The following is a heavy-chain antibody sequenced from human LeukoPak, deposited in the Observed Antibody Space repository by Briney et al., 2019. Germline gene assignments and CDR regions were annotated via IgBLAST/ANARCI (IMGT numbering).Heavy chain of an antibody. CDR3: SRGISGYGMDV. CDR1: GFTFSGSG. Sequence: GGSLKLSCAASGFTFSGSGMHWVRQASGKGLEWIGRIRTKVNSYATAYAASVRGRFTISRDDSKNTAYLQMDSLKTEDTAVYYCSRGISGYGMDVWGQGTTVTVSS. J-gene: IGHJ6*02. V-gene: IGHV3-73*01. CDR2: IRTKVNSYAT. D-gene: IGHD6-13*01.